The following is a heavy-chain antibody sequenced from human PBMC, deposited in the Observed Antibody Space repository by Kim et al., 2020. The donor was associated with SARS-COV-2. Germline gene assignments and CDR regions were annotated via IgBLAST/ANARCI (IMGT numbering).Heavy chain of an antibody. CDR2: INSDGSST. CDR3: ARDGRDYGGNSGLDY. V-gene: IGHV3-74*01. J-gene: IGHJ4*02. D-gene: IGHD4-17*01. Sequence: GGSLRLSCAASGFTFSSYWMHWVRQAPGKGLVWVSRINSDGSSTSYADSVKGRFTISRDNAKNTLYLQMNSLRAEDTAVYYCARDGRDYGGNSGLDYWGQGTLVTVSS. CDR1: GFTFSSYW.